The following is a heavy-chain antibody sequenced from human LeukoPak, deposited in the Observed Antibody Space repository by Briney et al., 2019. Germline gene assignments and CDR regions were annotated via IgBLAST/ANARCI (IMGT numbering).Heavy chain of an antibody. J-gene: IGHJ4*02. D-gene: IGHD3-22*01. CDR1: GGSVSSGSYY. V-gene: IGHV4-61*01. CDR2: ISYSGST. Sequence: SETLSLTCTVSGGSVSSGSYYWSWIRQPPGKGLEWIGYISYSGSTNYNPSLKSRVTISVDTSKNQFSLKLSSVTAADTAVYYCARVGYYYDSRAFDYWGQGTLVTVSS. CDR3: ARVGYYYDSRAFDY.